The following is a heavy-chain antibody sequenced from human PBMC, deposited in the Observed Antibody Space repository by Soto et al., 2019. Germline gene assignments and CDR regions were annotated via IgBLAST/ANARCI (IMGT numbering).Heavy chain of an antibody. Sequence: QVQLKQSGPGLVRPSGTLSLTCRVSGTSISSSYWWAWVRQSPGKGLEWIGEIYHNGITKYNPSLKGRVSMSIDKSNHQFSLKLTSVTAADTAVYYCATVPPRIVVVLAEFPTWGQGTLVTVSS. V-gene: IGHV4-4*02. CDR3: ATVPPRIVVVLAEFPT. CDR2: IYHNGIT. J-gene: IGHJ4*02. CDR1: GTSISSSYW. D-gene: IGHD2-21*01.